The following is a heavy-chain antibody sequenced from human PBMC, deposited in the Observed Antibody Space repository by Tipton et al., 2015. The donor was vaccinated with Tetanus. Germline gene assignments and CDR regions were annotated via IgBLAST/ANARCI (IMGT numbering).Heavy chain of an antibody. J-gene: IGHJ3*02. CDR2: IYYSGST. CDR3: ARDFGDGRYCGGDCSSHDALDI. Sequence: TLSLTCTVSGGSISSGGYYWSWIRQHPGKGLEWIGYIYYSGSTYYNPSLKSRVTISVDTSKNQFSLKLSSVTAADTVVYYCARDFGDGRYCGGDCSSHDALDIWGQGTMVTVSS. CDR1: GGSISSGGYY. D-gene: IGHD2-21*02. V-gene: IGHV4-31*03.